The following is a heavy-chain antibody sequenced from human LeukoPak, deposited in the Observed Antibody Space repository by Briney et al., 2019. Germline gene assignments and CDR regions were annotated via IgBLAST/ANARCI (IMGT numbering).Heavy chain of an antibody. CDR3: AKWTSQWLETDY. J-gene: IGHJ4*02. CDR2: IKQDGSEK. D-gene: IGHD6-19*01. V-gene: IGHV3-7*03. CDR1: GFIFSSYW. Sequence: GGSLRLSCAASGFIFSSYWMSWVRQAPGKGLEWVANIKQDGSEKYYVDSVKGRFTISRDNAKNSLYLQMNSLRAEDTAVYYCAKWTSQWLETDYWGQGTLVTVSS.